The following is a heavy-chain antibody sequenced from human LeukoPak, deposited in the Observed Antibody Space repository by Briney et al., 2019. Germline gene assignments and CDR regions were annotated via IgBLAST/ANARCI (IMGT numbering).Heavy chain of an antibody. CDR1: GFIFSSYW. J-gene: IGHJ5*02. Sequence: GGSLRLSYAASGFIFSSYWMHWVRQAPGKGLLWVSRINADGSSTSYADYVKGRFTISRDNAKNTLHLQMNSLRAEATAVYYCARVKHPDWFDPWGQGTLVTVSS. V-gene: IGHV3-74*01. CDR3: ARVKHPDWFDP. CDR2: INADGSST.